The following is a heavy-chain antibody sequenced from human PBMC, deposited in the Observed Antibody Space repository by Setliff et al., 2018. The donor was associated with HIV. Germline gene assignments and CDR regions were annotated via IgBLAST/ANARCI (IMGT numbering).Heavy chain of an antibody. CDR3: ARDRERWLQSRLFDP. CDR1: GFTFRNYD. V-gene: IGHV3-48*03. Sequence: GGSLRLSCAASGFTFRNYDMNWVRQAPGKGLEWVSYITSSGSTIYYADSVKGRFTISRDNAKSSLYLQMNSLRAEDTAIYYCARDRERWLQSRLFDPWGQGTLVTAPQ. D-gene: IGHD4-4*01. CDR2: ITSSGSTI. J-gene: IGHJ5*02.